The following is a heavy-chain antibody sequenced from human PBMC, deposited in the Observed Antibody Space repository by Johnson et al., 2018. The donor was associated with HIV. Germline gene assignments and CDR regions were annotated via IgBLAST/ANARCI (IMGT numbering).Heavy chain of an antibody. CDR3: ARGLYSLAYCGGDCYPSDAFDI. CDR1: GFTVSSNY. V-gene: IGHV3-66*02. CDR2: IYSGGST. D-gene: IGHD2-21*02. J-gene: IGHJ3*02. Sequence: VQLVESGGGVVQPEKSLRLSCAASGFTVSSNYMSWVRQAPGKGLEWVSVIYSGGSTYYADSVKGRFTISRDNSKNTLYLQMNSLRAEDTAVYYCARGLYSLAYCGGDCYPSDAFDIWGQGTMVTVSS.